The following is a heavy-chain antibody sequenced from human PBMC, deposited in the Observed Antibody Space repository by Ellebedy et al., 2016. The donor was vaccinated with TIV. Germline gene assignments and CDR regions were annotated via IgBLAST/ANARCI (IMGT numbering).Heavy chain of an antibody. CDR2: IETTGDT. CDR3: ARGDFSDGGGYRGALGIDY. D-gene: IGHD3-22*01. CDR1: GFTFSNYD. J-gene: IGHJ4*02. V-gene: IGHV3-13*01. Sequence: GGSLRLXCTASGFTFSNYDMHWVRQATGKGLEWVPGIETTGDTYYLDSVKGRFTISRENARDSLFLHMNSLTAGDTAVYYCARGDFSDGGGYRGALGIDYWGQGTLVTVSS.